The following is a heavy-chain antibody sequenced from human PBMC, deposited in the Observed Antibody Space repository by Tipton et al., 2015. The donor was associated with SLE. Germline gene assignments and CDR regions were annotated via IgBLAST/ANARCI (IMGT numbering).Heavy chain of an antibody. V-gene: IGHV4-39*01. J-gene: IGHJ6*03. CDR3: ARHPSSFDYYYYYYMDV. Sequence: TLSLTCTVSGGSISCSSYYWGWIRQPPGKGLEWIGSIYYSGSTYYNPSLKSRVTISVDTSKNQFSLKLSSVTAADTAVYYCARHPSSFDYYYYYYMDVWGKGTTVTVSS. CDR2: IYYSGST. CDR1: GGSISCSSYY.